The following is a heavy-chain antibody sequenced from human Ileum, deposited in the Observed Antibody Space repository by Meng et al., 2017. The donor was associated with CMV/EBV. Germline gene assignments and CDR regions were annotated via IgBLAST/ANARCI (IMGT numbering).Heavy chain of an antibody. J-gene: IGHJ5*02. CDR2: ITPYNGKT. CDR3: AREDYSAYAAT. CDR1: GYTFITFG. D-gene: IGHD2-21*01. Sequence: QVQLVQSGAEVKKPGASVKVSCKASGYTFITFGITWVRQAPGQGLEWMGWITPYNGKTDYTQRLQDRVTMTTDTSTNTVYMELRSLRSDDTAVYYCAREDYSAYAATWGQGILVTVSS. V-gene: IGHV1-18*01.